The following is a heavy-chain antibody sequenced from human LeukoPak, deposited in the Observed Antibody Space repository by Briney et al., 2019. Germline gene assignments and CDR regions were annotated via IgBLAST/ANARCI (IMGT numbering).Heavy chain of an antibody. CDR1: GFTFGVYC. CDR3: TRDHGVTLWFRELIPTHFDY. D-gene: IGHD3-10*01. V-gene: IGHV3-49*04. Sequence: RSGGSLRLSCTASGFTFGVYCMSWVRQAPGKGLGWVGFIRSKAYGGTTEYAACVKGRFTMSRDDSTCTAYMQMNSLKTKDTAVYYCTRDHGVTLWFRELIPTHFDYWGQGALVTVSS. CDR2: IRSKAYGGTT. J-gene: IGHJ4*02.